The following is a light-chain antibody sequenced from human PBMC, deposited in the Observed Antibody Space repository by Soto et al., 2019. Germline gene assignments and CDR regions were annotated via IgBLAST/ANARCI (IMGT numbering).Light chain of an antibody. CDR2: TNN. Sequence: QSVLTQPPSASGAPGQRVTISCSGSNSNIGSHVVNWYQQVPGTAPKLHIYTNNQRPSGVPDRFSDSKSGTSASLAISGLQSEDEADYYCAAWDGSLQSWVFGGGTKLTVL. CDR1: NSNIGSHV. CDR3: AAWDGSLQSWV. V-gene: IGLV1-44*01. J-gene: IGLJ3*02.